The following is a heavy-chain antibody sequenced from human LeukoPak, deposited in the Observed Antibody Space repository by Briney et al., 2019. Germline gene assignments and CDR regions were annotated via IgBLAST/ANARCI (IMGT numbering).Heavy chain of an antibody. V-gene: IGHV1-2*02. Sequence: ASVKVSCKASGYTFTGYYMHWVRQAPGQGLEWMGWINPNSGGTNYAQKFQGRVTMTRDTSISTAYMELSRLRSDDTAVYYCAISIVGANQGNYFDYWGQGTLVTVSS. J-gene: IGHJ4*02. CDR1: GYTFTGYY. D-gene: IGHD1-26*01. CDR3: AISIVGANQGNYFDY. CDR2: INPNSGGT.